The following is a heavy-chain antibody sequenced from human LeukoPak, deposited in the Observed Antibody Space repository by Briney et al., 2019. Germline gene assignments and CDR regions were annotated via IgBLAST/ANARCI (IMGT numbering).Heavy chain of an antibody. J-gene: IGHJ6*02. CDR3: ARGEAPGTVFGGMAV. D-gene: IGHD3-16*01. V-gene: IGHV1-69*13. CDR2: IIPIFGTA. CDR1: GGTFSSYA. Sequence: SVKVSCKASGGTFSSYAISWVRQALGQGLEWMGGIIPIFGTANYAQKFQGRVTITADESTSTAYVELSSLRSEDTAVYYCARGEAPGTVFGGMAVWGQGTAVTVSS.